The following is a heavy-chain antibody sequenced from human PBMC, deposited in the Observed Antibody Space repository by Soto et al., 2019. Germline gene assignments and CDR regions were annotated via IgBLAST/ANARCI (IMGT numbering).Heavy chain of an antibody. J-gene: IGHJ4*02. CDR3: TTAVFAPSDSDY. Sequence: EVQLVESGGGLVKPGGSLRLSCAASGFTFSNAWMSWVRQAPGKGLEWVSRIKSKTDGGTTDYAAPVKGRFTISRDDSKNTLYLQMNSLKTEDTAVYYCTTAVFAPSDSDYWGQGTLVTVSS. CDR2: IKSKTDGGTT. V-gene: IGHV3-15*01. CDR1: GFTFSNAW. D-gene: IGHD3-10*02.